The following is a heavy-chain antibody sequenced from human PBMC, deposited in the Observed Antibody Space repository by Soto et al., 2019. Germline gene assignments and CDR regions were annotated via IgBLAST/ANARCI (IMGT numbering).Heavy chain of an antibody. CDR2: ITPLIDRT. Sequence: QAQLVQSGAEVKKPGSSVKVSCKASGGTFSSYGISWVRQAPGQGLEWMGGITPLIDRTNYAQKCQGRVTITADDPPSTDYVDLSSLISEDTAVYYCARVRHCSGNSCSYYFGMDVWGQGTTITVS. CDR3: ARVRHCSGNSCSYYFGMDV. V-gene: IGHV1-69*12. D-gene: IGHD2-15*01. J-gene: IGHJ6*02. CDR1: GGTFSSYG.